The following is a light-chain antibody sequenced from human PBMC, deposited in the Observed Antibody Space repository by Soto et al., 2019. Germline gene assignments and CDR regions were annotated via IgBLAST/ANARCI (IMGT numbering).Light chain of an antibody. V-gene: IGKV1-5*03. Sequence: DIQMTQSPSTLSASVGDRVTITCRASQSISSWLAWYQQKPGKAPKLLIYQASSLQSGVPSRLSGSGSGTEFTLTISSLQHDDFATYYCQSGVTFGGGTKVEIK. J-gene: IGKJ4*01. CDR2: QAS. CDR1: QSISSW. CDR3: QSGVT.